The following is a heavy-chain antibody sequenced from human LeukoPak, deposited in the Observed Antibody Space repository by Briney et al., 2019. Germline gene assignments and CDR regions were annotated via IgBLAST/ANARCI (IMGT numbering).Heavy chain of an antibody. CDR1: GFTFSSYS. CDR2: ISSSSSYI. CDR3: ARVKSPHWFVP. Sequence: GGSLRLSCAASGFTFSSYSMNWVRQAPGKGLEWVSSISSSSSYIYYADSVKGRFTISRDNAKNSLYLQMNSLRAEDTAVCYCARVKSPHWFVPWGQGTLVTVSS. J-gene: IGHJ5*02. V-gene: IGHV3-21*01.